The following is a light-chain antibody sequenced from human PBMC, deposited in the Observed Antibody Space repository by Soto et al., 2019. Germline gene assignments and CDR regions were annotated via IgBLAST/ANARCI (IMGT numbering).Light chain of an antibody. V-gene: IGLV2-11*01. CDR1: SSDVGGYNY. CDR2: GVT. J-gene: IGLJ2*01. Sequence: QSALTQPRSVSGSSGQSVTISCTGTSSDVGGYNYVSWYQRHPGTAPKLIISGVTKRPSGVPDRSSGSKSGNTASLTISGLQAEDEDDYDCCSYAGSDVLIFGGGTKVTVL. CDR3: CSYAGSDVLI.